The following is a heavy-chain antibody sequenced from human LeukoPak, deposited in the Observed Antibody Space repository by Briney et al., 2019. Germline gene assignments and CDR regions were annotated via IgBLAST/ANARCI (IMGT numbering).Heavy chain of an antibody. D-gene: IGHD2-21*01. Sequence: ASVKVSCKASGYTFTSYDINWVRQATGQGLEWMGWMNPNSGNTGYAQKFQGRVTMTRNTSISTAYMELSSLRSEDTAVYYCARDRELLFLYYYGMDVWGQGTTVTVSS. CDR2: MNPNSGNT. J-gene: IGHJ6*02. CDR1: GYTFTSYD. V-gene: IGHV1-8*01. CDR3: ARDRELLFLYYYGMDV.